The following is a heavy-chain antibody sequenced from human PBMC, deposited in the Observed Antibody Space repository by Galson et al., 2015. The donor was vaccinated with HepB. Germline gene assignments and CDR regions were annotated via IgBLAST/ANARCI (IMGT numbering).Heavy chain of an antibody. V-gene: IGHV1-18*04. Sequence: SVKVSCKASGYTFTSYGISWVRQAPGQGLEWMGWISAYNGNTNYAQKLQGRVTMTTDTSTSTAYMELRSLRSDDTAVYYCARDPPELLNTQHFDYWGQGTLVTVSS. CDR1: GYTFTSYG. CDR3: ARDPPELLNTQHFDY. CDR2: ISAYNGNT. J-gene: IGHJ4*02. D-gene: IGHD1-26*01.